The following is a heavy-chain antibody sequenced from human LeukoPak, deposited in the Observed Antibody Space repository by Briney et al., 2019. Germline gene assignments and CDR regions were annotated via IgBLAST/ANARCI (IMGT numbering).Heavy chain of an antibody. CDR2: IAFDGSSK. CDR3: ARASVLLWFGESYGDAFDI. D-gene: IGHD3-10*01. CDR1: GITFSSSG. V-gene: IGHV3-30*02. J-gene: IGHJ3*02. Sequence: QSGGSLRLSCAASGITFSSSGMHWVRQAPGKGLEWVASIAFDGSSKDYADSVKGRVTISRDNSKNTLYVQMSSLRPEDSAVYYCARASVLLWFGESYGDAFDIWAKGQWSPSLQ.